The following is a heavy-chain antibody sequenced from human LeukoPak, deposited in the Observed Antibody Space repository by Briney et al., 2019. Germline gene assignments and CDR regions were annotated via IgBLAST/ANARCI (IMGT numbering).Heavy chain of an antibody. CDR1: GGTFSSYA. CDR2: IIPNLGIA. Sequence: RASVKVSCKASGGTFSSYAISWVRQAPGQGLEWMGRIIPNLGIANYAQRFQGRVTITADKSTSTAYMELSSLRSEDTAVYYCARDVGALPNLELWGQGTLVTVSS. CDR3: ARDVGALPNLEL. V-gene: IGHV1-69*04. D-gene: IGHD1-26*01. J-gene: IGHJ4*02.